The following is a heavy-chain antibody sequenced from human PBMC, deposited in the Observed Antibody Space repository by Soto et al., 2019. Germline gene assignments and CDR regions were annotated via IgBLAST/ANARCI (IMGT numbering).Heavy chain of an antibody. D-gene: IGHD5-18*01. V-gene: IGHV3-7*05. CDR3: SRDRIQLWPTTRPGAFDI. CDR2: IKQDGCAK. J-gene: IGHJ3*02. Sequence: EVQLVEYGGGLVQPGGSLILSCAASGFTFSSYWMSGVGQAPGKGLEWVANIKQDGCAKYYVDSVKGRFTISRDNAQNSLYRQLNSLRAEDTAVYYFSRDRIQLWPTTRPGAFDIWGQGTMVTVSS. CDR1: GFTFSSYW.